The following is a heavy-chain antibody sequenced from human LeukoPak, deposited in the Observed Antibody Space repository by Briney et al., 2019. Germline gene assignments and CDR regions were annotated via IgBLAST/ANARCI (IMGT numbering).Heavy chain of an antibody. CDR3: ARSAYGDHFDY. J-gene: IGHJ4*02. CDR2: INHSGST. Sequence: SETLSLTCAVYGGSFSGYYWSWIRQPPGKGLEWIGEINHSGSTNYNPSLKSRVTISVDTSKNQFSLKLTSLTAADTAVYYCARSAYGDHFDYWGQGTLVTVSS. D-gene: IGHD4/OR15-4a*01. V-gene: IGHV4-34*01. CDR1: GGSFSGYY.